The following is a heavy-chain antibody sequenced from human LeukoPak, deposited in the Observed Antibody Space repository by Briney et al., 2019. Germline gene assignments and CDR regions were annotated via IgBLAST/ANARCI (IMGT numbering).Heavy chain of an antibody. V-gene: IGHV4-34*01. CDR2: IYHSGST. CDR3: ARQWEYQLPEYFQH. CDR1: GGSFSGYY. Sequence: SETLSLTCAVYGGSFSGYYWSWIRQPPGKGLEWIGSIYHSGSTYYNPSLKSRVTISVDTSKNQFSLKLSSVTAADTAVYYCARQWEYQLPEYFQHWGQGTLVTVSS. D-gene: IGHD2-2*01. J-gene: IGHJ1*01.